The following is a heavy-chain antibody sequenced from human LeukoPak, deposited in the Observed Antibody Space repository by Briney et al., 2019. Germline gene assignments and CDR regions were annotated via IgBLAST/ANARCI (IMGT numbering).Heavy chain of an antibody. Sequence: GASVKVSCKASGYTFTGYYMHWVRQAPGQGLEWMGRINPNSGGTNYAQKFQGRVTMTRDTSISTAYMELSRLRSDDTAVYYCTTYCSGDSCSFFDYWGQGTLVTVSS. CDR3: TTYCSGDSCSFFDY. J-gene: IGHJ4*02. V-gene: IGHV1-2*06. D-gene: IGHD2-15*01. CDR1: GYTFTGYY. CDR2: INPNSGGT.